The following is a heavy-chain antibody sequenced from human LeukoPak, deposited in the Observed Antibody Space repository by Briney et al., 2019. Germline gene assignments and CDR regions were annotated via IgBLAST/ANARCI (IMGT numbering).Heavy chain of an antibody. Sequence: GGSLRLSCAASGFTFSSYGMSWVRQAPGKGLEWVSAISGSGGSTYYADSVKGRFTISRDNSKNTLYLQMNSLRAEDTAVYYCAKMYYDILTGYYGDDYWGQGTLVTVSS. V-gene: IGHV3-23*01. J-gene: IGHJ4*02. CDR1: GFTFSSYG. CDR2: ISGSGGST. D-gene: IGHD3-9*01. CDR3: AKMYYDILTGYYGDDY.